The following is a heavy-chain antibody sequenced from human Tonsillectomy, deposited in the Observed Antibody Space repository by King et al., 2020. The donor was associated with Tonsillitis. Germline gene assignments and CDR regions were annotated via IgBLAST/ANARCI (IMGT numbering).Heavy chain of an antibody. CDR1: GYSFTSYW. CDR3: ARSRGSSWANFDY. D-gene: IGHD6-13*01. Sequence: QLVQSGAEVKKPGESLKISCKGSGYSFTSYWIGWVRQMPGKGLEWMGSIYPGDSDTRYSPSFQGQVTIAADTSISTAYLQWSSLKSSDTAMYYCARSRGSSWANFDYWGQGTLVTVSS. V-gene: IGHV5-51*01. CDR2: IYPGDSDT. J-gene: IGHJ4*02.